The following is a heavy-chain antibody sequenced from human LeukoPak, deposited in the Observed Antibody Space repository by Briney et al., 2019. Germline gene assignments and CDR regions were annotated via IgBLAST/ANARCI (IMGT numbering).Heavy chain of an antibody. CDR2: IYYRGSA. J-gene: IGHJ4*02. CDR3: ARAGNYYSSGSYLGY. Sequence: SQTLSLTCTVSGGSISSGGYYWGWIRQPPGKGLEWIGYIYYRGSANYNPSLKSRVTISVDTSNNHFSLKLSSVTAADTAVYYCARAGNYYSSGSYLGYWGQGTLVTVSS. CDR1: GGSISSGGYY. D-gene: IGHD3-10*01. V-gene: IGHV4-61*03.